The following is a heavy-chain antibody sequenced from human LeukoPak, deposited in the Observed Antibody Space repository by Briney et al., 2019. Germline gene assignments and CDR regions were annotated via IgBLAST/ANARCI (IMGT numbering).Heavy chain of an antibody. Sequence: MASETLSLTCTVSGGSISSYYWSWIRQPAGKGLEWIGRIYTPGSANYNPSLKSRVTMSLDTSKNLFSLKLNSVTAADTAVYYCARDSPSWGLLWGQGALVTVSS. D-gene: IGHD7-27*01. CDR3: ARDSPSWGLL. V-gene: IGHV4-4*07. J-gene: IGHJ4*02. CDR1: GGSISSYY. CDR2: IYTPGSA.